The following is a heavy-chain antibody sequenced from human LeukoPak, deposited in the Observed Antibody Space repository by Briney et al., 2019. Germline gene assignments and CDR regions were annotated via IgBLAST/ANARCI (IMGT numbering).Heavy chain of an antibody. D-gene: IGHD1-26*01. CDR1: GFTFSSYS. CDR2: ISSSSSTI. Sequence: GGSLSLSCAASGFTFSSYSMNWVRPAPGKGLDWVSYISSSSSTIYYADSVKGRFTISRDNAKNSLYLQMNSLRAEDTAVYYCARGGVGARVPGAFDIWGQGTMVTVSS. J-gene: IGHJ3*02. CDR3: ARGGVGARVPGAFDI. V-gene: IGHV3-48*01.